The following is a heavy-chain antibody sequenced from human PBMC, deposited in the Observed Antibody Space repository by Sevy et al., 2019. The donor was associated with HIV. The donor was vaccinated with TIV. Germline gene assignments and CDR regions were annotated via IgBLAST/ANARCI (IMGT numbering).Heavy chain of an antibody. J-gene: IGHJ5*02. D-gene: IGHD6-13*01. CDR2: ISYEGSPE. CDR3: VTSRAGSSWYEAHL. CDR1: GFPFSAYG. Sequence: GESLKISCAGSGFPFSAYGMQWVRQAPGQGLEWVAVISYEGSPEYHADSVQGRFTISRDNSKNTLYLQMDSLRVDDTAVYYCVTSRAGSSWYEAHLWGQGTLVTVSS. V-gene: IGHV3-30*03.